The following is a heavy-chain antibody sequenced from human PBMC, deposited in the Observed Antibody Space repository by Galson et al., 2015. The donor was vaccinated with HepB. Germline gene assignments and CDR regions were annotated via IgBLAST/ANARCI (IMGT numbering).Heavy chain of an antibody. J-gene: IGHJ3*02. Sequence: SVKVSCKASGGTFSSHGISWVRQAPGQGLEWMGGIIPFFDTTNYAQKFQGRVTITADESTTTAYMEMSSLRSEDTAVYYCARENYYDTRTYSKTYGFDIWGQGTMVTVSS. CDR1: GGTFSSHG. V-gene: IGHV1-69*13. CDR3: ARENYYDTRTYSKTYGFDI. D-gene: IGHD3-22*01. CDR2: IIPFFDTT.